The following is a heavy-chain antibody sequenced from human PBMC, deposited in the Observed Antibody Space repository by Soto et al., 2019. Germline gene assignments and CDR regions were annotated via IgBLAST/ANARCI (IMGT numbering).Heavy chain of an antibody. Sequence: QVQLVESGGGVVQPGRSLRLSCAASGFTFDSYGMHGVRQAPGKGLEWVAVISSDGNNKYYADCVKGRFTISRDNFKNTLYLQMSSLRADDTAVYYCAKDLLPNTVTTCGSWGQGTLVTVSS. V-gene: IGHV3-30*18. CDR2: ISSDGNNK. CDR3: AKDLLPNTVTTCGS. J-gene: IGHJ5*02. D-gene: IGHD4-17*01. CDR1: GFTFDSYG.